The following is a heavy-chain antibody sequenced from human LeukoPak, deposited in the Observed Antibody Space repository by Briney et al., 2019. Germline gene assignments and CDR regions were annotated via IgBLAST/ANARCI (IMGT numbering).Heavy chain of an antibody. D-gene: IGHD3-16*01. CDR1: GFTFSSYS. CDR3: ASQPGGTAGGK. J-gene: IGHJ4*02. V-gene: IGHV3-48*02. CDR2: ISSSGGTK. Sequence: GGSLRLSCAASGFTFSSYSINWIRQAPGKGLEWVSYISSSGGTKYYADSVKGRFTISRDNDKNSLCLQMNSLRDEDTAVYYCASQPGGTAGGKWGQGTLVTVSS.